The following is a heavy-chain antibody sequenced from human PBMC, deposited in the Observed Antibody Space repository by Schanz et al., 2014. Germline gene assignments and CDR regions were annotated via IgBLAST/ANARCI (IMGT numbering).Heavy chain of an antibody. Sequence: QVHLLESGGGLVEPGGSLRLSCAASGFSFSDYYMSWIRQAPGKGLEWVSYISGSSRTIYYADSMKGRFTISRDNSKNTLYLQMNSLRAEDTAVYYCAKSDAFDIWGQGTLVTVSS. CDR3: AKSDAFDI. V-gene: IGHV3-11*04. CDR1: GFSFSDYY. CDR2: ISGSSRTI. J-gene: IGHJ3*02.